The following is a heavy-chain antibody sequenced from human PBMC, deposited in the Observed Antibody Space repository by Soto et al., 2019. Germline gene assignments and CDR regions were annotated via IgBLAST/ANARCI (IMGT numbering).Heavy chain of an antibody. J-gene: IGHJ6*02. Sequence: QVQLVQSGAEVKKPGASVKVSCKASGYTFTSYYMHWVRQAPGQGLEWMGGIIPIFGTANYAQKFQGRVTITADKSTSTAYMELSSLRSEDTAVYYCARKGYGGKQKIGLGYYYYGMDVWGQGTTVTVSS. V-gene: IGHV1-69*06. CDR3: ARKGYGGKQKIGLGYYYYGMDV. D-gene: IGHD4-17*01. CDR1: GYTFTSYY. CDR2: IIPIFGTA.